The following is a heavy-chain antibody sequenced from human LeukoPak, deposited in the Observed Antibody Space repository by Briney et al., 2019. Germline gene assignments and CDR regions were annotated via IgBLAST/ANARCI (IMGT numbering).Heavy chain of an antibody. CDR3: TTESYDR. CDR1: GFTFSNAW. CDR2: ILSKSEGGTA. J-gene: IGHJ4*02. V-gene: IGHV3-15*01. D-gene: IGHD3-22*01. Sequence: KSGGSLRLSCAASGFTFSNAWMSWVRQAPGKGLEWVGRILSKSEGGTADYSSPVKGRFTISRDDSKNTLYLQMDSLKTEDTAIYYCTTESYDRWGQGTLVTVSS.